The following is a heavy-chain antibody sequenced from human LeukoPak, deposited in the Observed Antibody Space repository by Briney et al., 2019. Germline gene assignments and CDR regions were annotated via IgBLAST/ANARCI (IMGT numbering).Heavy chain of an antibody. CDR2: IYYSGST. V-gene: IGHV4-59*08. CDR3: ARHLHYYDSSGYHDDAFDI. Sequence: SETLSLTCTVSGGSISSYYWSWIRQPPGKGLEWIGYIYYSGSTNYNPSLKSRVTISVDTSKNQFFLKLSSVTAADTAVYYCARHLHYYDSSGYHDDAFDIWGQGTMVTVSS. CDR1: GGSISSYY. D-gene: IGHD3-22*01. J-gene: IGHJ3*02.